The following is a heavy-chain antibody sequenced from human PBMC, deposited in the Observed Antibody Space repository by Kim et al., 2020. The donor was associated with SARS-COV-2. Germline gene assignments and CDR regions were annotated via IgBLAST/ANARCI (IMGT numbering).Heavy chain of an antibody. V-gene: IGHV4-59*01. CDR2: IYYSGST. D-gene: IGHD3-9*01. Sequence: SETLSLTCTVSGGSISSYYWSWIRQPPGKGLEWIGYIYYSGSTNYNPSLKSRVTISVDTSKNQFSLKLSSVTAADTAVYYCARAAVLRYFDWLPFDYWG. CDR3: ARAAVLRYFDWLPFDY. J-gene: IGHJ4*01. CDR1: GGSISSYY.